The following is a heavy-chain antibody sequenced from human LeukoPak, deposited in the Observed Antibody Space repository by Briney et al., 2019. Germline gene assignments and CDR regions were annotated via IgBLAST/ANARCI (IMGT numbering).Heavy chain of an antibody. CDR2: INPNSGGT. CDR1: GCTFTGYY. V-gene: IGHV1-2*02. Sequence: ASVKVSCKASGCTFTGYYMHWVRQAPGQGLEWMGWINPNSGGTNYSQKFQGRVTMTRDTSISTAYMELSRLRSDDTAVYYCAREVPPVLRFLEWFHNYYYGMDVWGQGTTVTVSS. J-gene: IGHJ6*02. D-gene: IGHD3-3*01. CDR3: AREVPPVLRFLEWFHNYYYGMDV.